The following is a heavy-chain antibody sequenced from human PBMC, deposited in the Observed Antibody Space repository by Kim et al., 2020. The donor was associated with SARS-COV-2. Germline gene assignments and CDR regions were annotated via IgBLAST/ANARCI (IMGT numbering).Heavy chain of an antibody. CDR1: GFTFSSYA. Sequence: GGSLRLSCAASGFTFSSYAMHWVRQAPGKGLEWVAVISYDGSNKYYADSVKGRFTISRDNSKNTLYLQMNSLRAEDTAVYYCARLENYYDSSGFDYWGQGTLVTVSS. CDR3: ARLENYYDSSGFDY. CDR2: ISYDGSNK. J-gene: IGHJ4*02. D-gene: IGHD3-22*01. V-gene: IGHV3-30*04.